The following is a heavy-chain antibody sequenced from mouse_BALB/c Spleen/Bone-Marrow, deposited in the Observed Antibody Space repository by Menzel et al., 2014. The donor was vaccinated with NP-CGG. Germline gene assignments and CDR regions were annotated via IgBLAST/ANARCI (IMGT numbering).Heavy chain of an antibody. CDR3: ANGNSFAY. CDR2: INPTTSYT. J-gene: IGHJ3*01. Sequence: VQLQQSGAELAKPGASVKMSCKASGYTFTTFWMHWVKRRPGQGLEWIGYINPTTSYTEYSQKFKDKATLTADKSSSTAYMQLSSLTSEDSAVYYCANGNSFAYWGQGTLVTVSA. D-gene: IGHD2-1*01. CDR1: GYTFTTFW. V-gene: IGHV1-7*01.